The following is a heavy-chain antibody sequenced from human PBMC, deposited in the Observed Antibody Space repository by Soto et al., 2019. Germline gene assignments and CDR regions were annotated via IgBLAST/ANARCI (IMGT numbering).Heavy chain of an antibody. J-gene: IGHJ6*03. V-gene: IGHV5-51*01. CDR1: GYSFTSYW. D-gene: IGHD3-10*01. CDR2: IYPGDSDT. Sequence: GESLKISCKGSGYSFTSYWIGWVRQMPGKGLEWMGIIYPGDSDTRYSPSFQGQVTISADKSISTAYLQWSSLKASDTAMYYCARLRGSGKKVSLKIGYYYYYMDVWGKGTTVTVSS. CDR3: ARLRGSGKKVSLKIGYYYYYMDV.